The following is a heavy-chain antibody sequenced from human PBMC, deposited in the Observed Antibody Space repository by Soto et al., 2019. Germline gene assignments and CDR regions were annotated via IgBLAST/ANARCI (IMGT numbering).Heavy chain of an antibody. Sequence: EVQLLESGGGLAQPGGSLRLSCTASGFTFDDYAMSWVRQAPGRGLEWVSAISGTGAGTYYAGSVKGRFTISRDNSKNTLYLYXNGLRPEDTALYYCAKDXRNMAAAYHAFDFWGQGAMVSVSS. V-gene: IGHV3-23*01. CDR3: AKDXRNMAAAYHAFDF. D-gene: IGHD6-25*01. CDR1: GFTFDDYA. CDR2: ISGTGAGT. J-gene: IGHJ3*01.